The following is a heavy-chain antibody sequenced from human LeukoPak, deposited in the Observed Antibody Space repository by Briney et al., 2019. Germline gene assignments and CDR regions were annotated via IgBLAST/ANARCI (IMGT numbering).Heavy chain of an antibody. CDR2: IYYSGST. CDR1: GGSISSGGYY. J-gene: IGHJ5*02. Sequence: SETLSLTCTVSGGSISSGGYYWSWIRQHPGKGLEWIGYIYYSGSTYYNPSLKSRVTISVDTSKNQFSLKLSSVTAADTAVYYCARRYCSGDSCYGGFDPWGQGTLVTVSS. D-gene: IGHD2-15*01. CDR3: ARRYCSGDSCYGGFDP. V-gene: IGHV4-31*03.